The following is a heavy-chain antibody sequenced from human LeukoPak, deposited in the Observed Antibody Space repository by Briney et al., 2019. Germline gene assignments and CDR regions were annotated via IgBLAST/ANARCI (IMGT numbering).Heavy chain of an antibody. V-gene: IGHV3-21*01. D-gene: IGHD1-1*01. Sequence: PGGSLRLSCAASGFTFSSYSMNWVRQAPGKGLEWVSSISSSSSYIYYADSVKGRFTISRDNAKNSLYLQMNSLRAEDTAVYYCARDHLGIDAFDIWGQGTMVTVSS. J-gene: IGHJ3*02. CDR2: ISSSSSYI. CDR3: ARDHLGIDAFDI. CDR1: GFTFSSYS.